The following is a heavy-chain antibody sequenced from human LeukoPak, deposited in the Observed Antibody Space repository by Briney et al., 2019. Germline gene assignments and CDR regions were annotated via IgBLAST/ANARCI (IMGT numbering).Heavy chain of an antibody. CDR3: ARGSAVAATGDY. J-gene: IGHJ4*02. D-gene: IGHD6-19*01. V-gene: IGHV1-18*01. Sequence: GASVKVSCKASGYTFSIYGITWVRQAPGQGLECMGWISAYNGDTRYAQKFQGRVTMTTDTSTSTAYMELRNLRSDDTAVYYCARGSAVAATGDYWGQGTQVTVSS. CDR2: ISAYNGDT. CDR1: GYTFSIYG.